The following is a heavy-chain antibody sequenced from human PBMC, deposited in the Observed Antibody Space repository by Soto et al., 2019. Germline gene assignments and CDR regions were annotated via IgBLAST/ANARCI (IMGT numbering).Heavy chain of an antibody. Sequence: VQLVESGGGLVQPGGSMRLSCSASGFTFSSYAMHWVRQAPGKGLEYVSAISGSGGSTYYADSVKGRFTISRDNSKNTLYLQMNSLRAEDTAVYYCAIPGVYAMNDDAFDIWGQGTMVTVSS. V-gene: IGHV3-64*04. CDR2: ISGSGGST. D-gene: IGHD2-8*01. CDR1: GFTFSSYA. CDR3: AIPGVYAMNDDAFDI. J-gene: IGHJ3*02.